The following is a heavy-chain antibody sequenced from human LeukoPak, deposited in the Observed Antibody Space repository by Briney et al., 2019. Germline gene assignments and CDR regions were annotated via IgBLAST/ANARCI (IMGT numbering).Heavy chain of an antibody. Sequence: SGTLSLTCAVSGGSISSSNWWSWVRQPPGKGLEWIGEIYHSGSTNYNASLKSRVTISIDTSKNQISLRLTSVTAADTAMYYCARQTGSGLFTLPGGQGTLVTVSS. V-gene: IGHV4-4*02. CDR3: ARQTGSGLFTLP. J-gene: IGHJ4*02. CDR2: IYHSGST. D-gene: IGHD3/OR15-3a*01. CDR1: GGSISSSNW.